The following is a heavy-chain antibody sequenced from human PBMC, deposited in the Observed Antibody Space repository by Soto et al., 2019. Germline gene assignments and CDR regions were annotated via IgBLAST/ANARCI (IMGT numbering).Heavy chain of an antibody. Sequence: SLKVSCKASGGTFSSYAISWVRQAPGQGLEWMGGIIPIFGTANYAQKFQGRVTITADESTSTAYMELSSLRSEDTAVYYCARALSRGYDPKGRYYGMDVWGQGNTVTVSS. CDR3: ARALSRGYDPKGRYYGMDV. J-gene: IGHJ6*02. CDR1: GGTFSSYA. CDR2: IIPIFGTA. V-gene: IGHV1-69*13. D-gene: IGHD5-12*01.